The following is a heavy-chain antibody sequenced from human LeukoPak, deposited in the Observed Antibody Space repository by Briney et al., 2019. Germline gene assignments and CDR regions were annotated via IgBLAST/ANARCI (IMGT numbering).Heavy chain of an antibody. CDR3: ASLTGYYEPRLDY. D-gene: IGHD3-9*01. CDR2: IYYTGST. Sequence: SETLSLTCTVSGGSIRSHYWSWIRQPPGKGLEWIGYIYYTGSTNYNPSLKSRVTISVDTSKNQFSLNLNSVTAADTAVYYCASLTGYYEPRLDYWGQGTLVTVSS. J-gene: IGHJ4*02. V-gene: IGHV4-59*11. CDR1: GGSIRSHY.